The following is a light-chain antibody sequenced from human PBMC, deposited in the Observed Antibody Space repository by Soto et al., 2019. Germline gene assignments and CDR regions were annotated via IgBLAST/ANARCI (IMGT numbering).Light chain of an antibody. J-gene: IGLJ1*01. CDR1: SDDIGAYDR. Sequence: QSALTQPASVSGSPGQSITISCTGTSDDIGAYDRVSWFQQYPGEAPKIIIYEVTLRPSGVPDRFSGSKSGNTASLTVSGLQADDEADYYCSAYAGSNTFVFGTGTKLTVL. V-gene: IGLV2-8*01. CDR2: EVT. CDR3: SAYAGSNTFV.